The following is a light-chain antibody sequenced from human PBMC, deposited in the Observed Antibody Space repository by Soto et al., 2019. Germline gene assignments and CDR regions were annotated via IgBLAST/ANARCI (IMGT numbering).Light chain of an antibody. J-gene: IGLJ3*02. CDR2: DVS. Sequence: QSALTQPRSVSGSPGQSVSISCAGTSSDFGGYKYVSWYQQHPGKAPKLMIFDVSERPSGVPDRFSGSKSGNTASLTISGVWAEDEADYFCCSYVGGWVFGGGTKLTVL. V-gene: IGLV2-11*01. CDR1: SSDFGGYKY. CDR3: CSYVGGWV.